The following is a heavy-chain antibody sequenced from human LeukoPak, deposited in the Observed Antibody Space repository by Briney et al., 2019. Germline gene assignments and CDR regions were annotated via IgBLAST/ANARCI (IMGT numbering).Heavy chain of an antibody. CDR1: GFTFSSYG. J-gene: IGHJ3*02. D-gene: IGHD2-8*01. V-gene: IGHV3-30*03. CDR3: ARGSLMVSSPAAFDI. CDR2: ISYDGSNK. Sequence: PGGSLRLSCVASGFTFSSYGMHWVRQAPGKGLEWVAVISYDGSNKYYADSVKGRFTISRDNSKNTLYLQMNSLRAEDTAVYYCARGSLMVSSPAAFDIWGQGTMVTVSS.